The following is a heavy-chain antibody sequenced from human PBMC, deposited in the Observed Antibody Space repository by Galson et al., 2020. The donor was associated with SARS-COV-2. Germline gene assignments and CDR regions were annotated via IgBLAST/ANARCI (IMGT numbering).Heavy chain of an antibody. CDR2: IKSKTDGGTT. CDR1: GFTFSNAW. CDR3: TSRSSSPWDYIWGSYRWDFDY. V-gene: IGHV3-15*01. J-gene: IGHJ4*02. D-gene: IGHD3-16*02. Sequence: GESLKISCAASGFTFSNAWMSWVRQAPGKGLEWVGRIKSKTDGGTTDYAAPVKGRFTISRDDSKNTLYLQMNSLKTEDTAVYYCTSRSSSPWDYIWGSYRWDFDYWGQGTLVTVSS.